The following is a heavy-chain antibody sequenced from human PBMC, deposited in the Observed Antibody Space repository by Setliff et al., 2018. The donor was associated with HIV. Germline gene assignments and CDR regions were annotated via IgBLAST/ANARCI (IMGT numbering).Heavy chain of an antibody. CDR3: ARGTWMQARWWFDS. J-gene: IGHJ5*01. CDR2: IIPILGTT. Sequence: SVKVSCKALGGTFNNYAISWVRQAPGQGLEWMGGIIPILGTTNYAQKIQGRVKFSADESTGTAYMDLTRLRVDDTAIYYCARGTWMQARWWFDSWGQGTQVTVSS. V-gene: IGHV1-69*13. D-gene: IGHD5-18*01. CDR1: GGTFNNYA.